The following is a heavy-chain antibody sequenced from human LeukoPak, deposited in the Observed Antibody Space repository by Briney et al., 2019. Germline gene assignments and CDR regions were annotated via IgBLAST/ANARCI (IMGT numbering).Heavy chain of an antibody. CDR2: ISGSGDHI. Sequence: PGGSLRLSCAASGFSFTSYAMTWLRQAPGKGLEWVSSISGSGDHIYYADSVKGRFTISRDYSKNTLFLQMSGLRADDTAVYFCAKTAAGSSWYWSIEYWGQGILVAVSS. CDR1: GFSFTSYA. D-gene: IGHD6-13*01. V-gene: IGHV3-23*01. CDR3: AKTAAGSSWYWSIEY. J-gene: IGHJ4*02.